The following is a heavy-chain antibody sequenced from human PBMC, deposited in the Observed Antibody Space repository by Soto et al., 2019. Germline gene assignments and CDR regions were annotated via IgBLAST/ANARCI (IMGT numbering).Heavy chain of an antibody. Sequence: ASVKVSCKASGYTFTSYGISWVRQAPGQGLEWMGWISAYNGNTNYAQKLQGRVTMTTDTSTSTAYMELRSLRSDDTAVYYCARVGLEEFLYYYYYMDVWGKGTTVTVSS. V-gene: IGHV1-18*01. J-gene: IGHJ6*03. CDR1: GYTFTSYG. CDR2: ISAYNGNT. D-gene: IGHD1-1*01. CDR3: ARVGLEEFLYYYYYMDV.